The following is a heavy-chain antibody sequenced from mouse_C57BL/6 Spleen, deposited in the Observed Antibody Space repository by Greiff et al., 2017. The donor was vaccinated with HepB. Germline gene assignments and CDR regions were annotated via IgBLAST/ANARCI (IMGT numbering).Heavy chain of an antibody. CDR2: IWWDDDK. J-gene: IGHJ4*01. CDR3: ARNPSYSNYVRYAMDY. Sequence: QVQLKESGPGILQPSQTLSLTCSFSGFSLSTFGMGVGWIRQPSGKGLEWLAHIWWDDDKYYNPALKSRLTISKDTSKNQVFLKIANVDTADTATYYCARNPSYSNYVRYAMDYWGQGTSVTVSS. CDR1: GFSLSTFGMG. D-gene: IGHD2-5*01. V-gene: IGHV8-8*01.